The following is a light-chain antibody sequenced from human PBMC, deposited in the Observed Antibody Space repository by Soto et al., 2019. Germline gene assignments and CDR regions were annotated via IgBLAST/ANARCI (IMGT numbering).Light chain of an antibody. CDR2: EDS. J-gene: IGLJ2*01. CDR1: RGSIASNY. CDR3: QSYDSSNVV. Sequence: NFMLTQPHSVSASPGKTITISCTRSRGSIASNYVLWYQQRPVSSPTTVIYEDSQRPSGVPDRFSGSIDSSSNSASLTISGLKTEDEADYYCQSYDSSNVVFGGGTKLTVL. V-gene: IGLV6-57*01.